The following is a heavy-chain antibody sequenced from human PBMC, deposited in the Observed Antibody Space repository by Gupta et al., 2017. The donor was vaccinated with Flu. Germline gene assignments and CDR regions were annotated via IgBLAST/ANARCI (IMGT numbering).Heavy chain of an antibody. CDR2: IIPIFGTA. V-gene: IGHV1-69*01. Sequence: GQGLEWMGGIIPIFGTANYAQKFQGRVTITADESTSTAYMELSSLRSEDTAVYYCASQNVVLRYFDWSQLLDIVATTLGNWGQGTRVTVSS. CDR3: ASQNVVLRYFDWSQLLDIVATTLGN. D-gene: IGHD3-9*01. J-gene: IGHJ4*02.